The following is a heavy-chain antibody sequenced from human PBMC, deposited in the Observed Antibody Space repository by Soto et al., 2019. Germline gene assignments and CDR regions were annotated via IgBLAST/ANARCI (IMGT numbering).Heavy chain of an antibody. CDR2: IGTAGDT. CDR1: GFTFSSYD. V-gene: IGHV3-13*01. Sequence: EVQLVESGGGLVQPGGSLRLSCAASGFTFSSYDMHWVRQATGKGLEWVSAIGTAGDTYYPGSVKGRFTISGENAKNSVYLQMNSLRPGDTAVYYCAGIAVAGTWGDAFDIWGQGTMVTVSS. CDR3: AGIAVAGTWGDAFDI. D-gene: IGHD6-19*01. J-gene: IGHJ3*02.